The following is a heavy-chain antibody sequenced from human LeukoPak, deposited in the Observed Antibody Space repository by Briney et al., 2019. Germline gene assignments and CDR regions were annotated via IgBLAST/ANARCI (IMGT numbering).Heavy chain of an antibody. CDR3: TRRRNYLSHFAY. V-gene: IGHV4-61*02. J-gene: IGHJ4*02. Sequence: SETLSLTCTVSGGSISSGSYYWSWIRQPAGKGLEWIGRIYTSGSTNYNPSHKSRVTISVDTSKTQFSLKLSSVTAAATAVYYCTRRRNYLSHFAYWGQGTLVTVSS. CDR1: GGSISSGSYY. CDR2: IYTSGST. D-gene: IGHD1-7*01.